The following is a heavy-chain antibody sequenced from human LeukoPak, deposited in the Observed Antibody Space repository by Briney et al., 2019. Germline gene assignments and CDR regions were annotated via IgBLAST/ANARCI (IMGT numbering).Heavy chain of an antibody. CDR2: INSDGSSI. V-gene: IGHV3-74*01. Sequence: GGSLRLSCAASGFTFSNYWMHWVRQAPGKGLVRVSRINSDGSSISNADSVKGRFTISRDNAKNTLYLQMNSLRAEDTAVYYCAELGITMIGGVWGKGTTVTISS. CDR1: GFTFSNYW. J-gene: IGHJ6*04. CDR3: AELGITMIGGV. D-gene: IGHD3-10*02.